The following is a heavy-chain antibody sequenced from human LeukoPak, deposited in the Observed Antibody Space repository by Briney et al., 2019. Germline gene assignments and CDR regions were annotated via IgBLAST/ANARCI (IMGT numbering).Heavy chain of an antibody. J-gene: IGHJ4*02. CDR1: GFTVSSNS. V-gene: IGHV3-53*01. D-gene: IGHD4/OR15-4a*01. CDR2: NSDNT. CDR3: ARRAGAYSHPYDY. Sequence: PGGSLRLSCTVSGFTVSSNSMSWVRQAPGKGLEWVSFNSDNTHYSESVKGRFTISRDNSKNTLYLQMNSLRAEDTAVYYCARRAGAYSHPYDYWGQGTLVTVSS.